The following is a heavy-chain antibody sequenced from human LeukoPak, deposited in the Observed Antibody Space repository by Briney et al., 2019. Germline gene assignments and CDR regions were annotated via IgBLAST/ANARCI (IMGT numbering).Heavy chain of an antibody. CDR2: IYYSGST. Sequence: SETLSLTCTVSGGSVGSGTFYWSWIRQPPGKGLEWIGDIYYSGSTNYNPSLKSRVTISVDTSKNQFSLKLSSVTDADTAVYYCARLRYGSGSYSQFDYWGQGTLVTVSS. CDR3: ARLRYGSGSYSQFDY. D-gene: IGHD3-10*01. CDR1: GGSVGSGTFY. V-gene: IGHV4-61*01. J-gene: IGHJ4*02.